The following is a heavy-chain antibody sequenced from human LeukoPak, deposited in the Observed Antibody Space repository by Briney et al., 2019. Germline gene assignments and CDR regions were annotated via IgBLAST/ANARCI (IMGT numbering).Heavy chain of an antibody. D-gene: IGHD1-1*01. CDR3: ARYVPVRTGTTRASFDY. CDR2: INQSGDT. V-gene: IGHV4-34*01. J-gene: IGHJ4*02. Sequence: SSETLSLTCAVYGGSFSDYDWSWIRQPPGKGLVWIGEINQSGDTNCDPSLKSRVSMSIDTSKSQFSLNLKSVTAADTAVYYCARYVPVRTGTTRASFDYWGQGTLVTVSS. CDR1: GGSFSDYD.